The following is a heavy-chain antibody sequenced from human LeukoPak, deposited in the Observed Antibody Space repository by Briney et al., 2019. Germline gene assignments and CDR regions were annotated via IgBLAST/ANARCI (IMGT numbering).Heavy chain of an antibody. CDR1: GFTFSNYA. CDR3: ARGYGGQDYFDY. D-gene: IGHD4-23*01. J-gene: IGHJ4*02. Sequence: GGSLRLSCAASGFTFSNYAIHWVRHAPGKGLEWVAVVSYDGGNKYYADSVKGRFTISRDNSKNTLYLQMNSLRAEDTAVYYCARGYGGQDYFDYWGQGTLVTVSS. CDR2: VSYDGGNK. V-gene: IGHV3-30-3*01.